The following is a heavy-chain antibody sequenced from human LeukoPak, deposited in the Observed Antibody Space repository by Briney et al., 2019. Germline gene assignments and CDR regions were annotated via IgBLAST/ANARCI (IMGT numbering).Heavy chain of an antibody. V-gene: IGHV3-30*02. Sequence: GGSLRLSCAASGHTFSDFAMHWARQAPGKGLEGVAHIRSDASNTYYADSVKGRFTISRDMSKNTQYLQMSSLTAEDTAVYYCAKGGTRGTYYLDYWGQGALVTVSS. J-gene: IGHJ4*02. D-gene: IGHD1-1*01. CDR2: IRSDASNT. CDR1: GHTFSDFA. CDR3: AKGGTRGTYYLDY.